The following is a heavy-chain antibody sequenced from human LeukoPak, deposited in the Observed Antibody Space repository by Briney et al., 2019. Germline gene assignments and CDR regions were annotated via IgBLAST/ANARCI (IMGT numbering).Heavy chain of an antibody. D-gene: IGHD3-3*01. CDR3: ARAGPTYYDFWSGSYYFDY. CDR2: IYYSGST. J-gene: IGHJ4*02. CDR1: GGSFSGYY. Sequence: PSETLSLTCAVYGGSFSGYYWGWIRQPPGKGLEWIGYIYYSGSTNYNPSLKSRVTISVDTSKNQFSLKLSSVTAADTAVYYCARAGPTYYDFWSGSYYFDYWGQGTLVTVSS. V-gene: IGHV4-59*01.